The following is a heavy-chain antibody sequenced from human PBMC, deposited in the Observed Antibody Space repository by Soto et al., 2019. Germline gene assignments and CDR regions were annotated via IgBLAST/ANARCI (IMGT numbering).Heavy chain of an antibody. CDR2: ISSSSSTI. D-gene: IGHD3-16*01. Sequence: VQLVESGGGLVQPGGSLRLSCAASGFTFSSYSMNWVRQAPGKGLEWVSYISSSSSTIYYADSVKGRFTISRDNAKNSLYLQMNSLRDEDTAVYYCARDLTFDGFTHGFDYWGQGTLVTVSS. CDR1: GFTFSSYS. V-gene: IGHV3-48*02. J-gene: IGHJ4*02. CDR3: ARDLTFDGFTHGFDY.